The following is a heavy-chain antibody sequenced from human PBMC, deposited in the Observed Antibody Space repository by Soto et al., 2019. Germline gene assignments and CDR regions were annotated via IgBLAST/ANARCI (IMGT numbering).Heavy chain of an antibody. CDR3: AAGEASSRNLAPYYLDF. V-gene: IGHV4-59*01. CDR1: GGSMRNYF. D-gene: IGHD6-13*01. CDR2: IHYSGTT. J-gene: IGHJ4*02. Sequence: SETLSLTCTVSGGSMRNYFWTWIRQPPGRGLEWIGYIHYSGTTSFFPSYNPSLRSRVTISEDTSKNQFSLKLLSVTTADTAVYFCAAGEASSRNLAPYYLDFWGQGTLVTVS.